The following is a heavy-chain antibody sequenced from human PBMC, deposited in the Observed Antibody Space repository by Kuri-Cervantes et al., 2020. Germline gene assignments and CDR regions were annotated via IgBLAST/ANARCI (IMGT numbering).Heavy chain of an antibody. Sequence: TCAASGFTFSNAWMSWVRQAPGKGLEWVGRIKSKTDGGTTDYAAPVKGRFTISRDDSKNTLYLQMNSLKTEDTAVYYCTTLSYYDILTGYYRDYWGQGTLVTVSS. CDR3: TTLSYYDILTGYYRDY. CDR1: GFTFSNAW. J-gene: IGHJ4*02. D-gene: IGHD3-9*01. V-gene: IGHV3-15*01. CDR2: IKSKTDGGTT.